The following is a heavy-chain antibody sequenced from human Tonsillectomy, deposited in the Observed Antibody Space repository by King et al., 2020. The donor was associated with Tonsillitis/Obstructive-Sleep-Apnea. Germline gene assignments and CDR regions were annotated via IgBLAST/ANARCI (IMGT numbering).Heavy chain of an antibody. CDR2: INPSGGGT. J-gene: IGHJ5*02. Sequence: VQLVESGAEVKKPGASVKVSCTASGYPFSSHYIHWVRQATGQGLEWMGTINPSGGGTNYAQNFQDRGTMTRESSTSTVYMELSSLGPEDTAIYYCARAAGEGSGSFWDTWFAPWGQGTLVTVSS. V-gene: IGHV1-46*01. CDR1: GYPFSSHY. CDR3: ARAAGEGSGSFWDTWFAP. D-gene: IGHD3-10*01.